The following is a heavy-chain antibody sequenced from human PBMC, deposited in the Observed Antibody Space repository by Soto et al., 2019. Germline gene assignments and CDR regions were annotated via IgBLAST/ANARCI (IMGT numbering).Heavy chain of an antibody. Sequence: SETLSLTCAVYGGSFTGNYRSWIRQPPGKGLEWIGEVNDSGSTNFNPSLKSRVTISVDTSKKQFTLKLTSVTAAGTAVYYCATDSATSYFGMDVWGHGTTVTVSS. CDR1: GGSFTGNY. J-gene: IGHJ6*02. CDR3: ATDSATSYFGMDV. D-gene: IGHD1-26*01. V-gene: IGHV4-34*01. CDR2: VNDSGST.